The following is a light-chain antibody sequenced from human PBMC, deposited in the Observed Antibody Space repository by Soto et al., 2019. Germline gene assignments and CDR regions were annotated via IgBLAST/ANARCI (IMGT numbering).Light chain of an antibody. CDR2: AAS. CDR1: QSISSY. CDR3: EHGYSSPLT. V-gene: IGKV1-39*01. Sequence: DIQMTQSPSSLSASVGDRVTITCRASQSISSYLNWYQQKSGKAPKLLIYAASSLQNGVTSRFGGSGSGTDFNLSISTLLPEECATYYGEHGYSSPLTVGRGNKVESK. J-gene: IGKJ4*01.